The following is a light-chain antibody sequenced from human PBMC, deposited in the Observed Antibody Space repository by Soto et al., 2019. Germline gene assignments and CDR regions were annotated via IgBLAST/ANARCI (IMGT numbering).Light chain of an antibody. J-gene: IGLJ1*01. CDR2: DVS. CDR3: CSYAGSYV. Sequence: QSALTQPRSVSGSPGQSVTISCTGTSSDVGGYNYVSWYQHHPGKAPKLMIYDVSKRPSGVPDHFSGSKSGNTASLTISGLQAEDEADYYCCSYAGSYVFGTGTKLTVL. V-gene: IGLV2-11*01. CDR1: SSDVGGYNY.